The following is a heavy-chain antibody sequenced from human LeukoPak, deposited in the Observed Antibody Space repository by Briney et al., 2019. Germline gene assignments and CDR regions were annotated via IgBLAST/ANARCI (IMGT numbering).Heavy chain of an antibody. CDR3: AKSDCSPISCYVLDN. CDR2: ISGDGADT. J-gene: IGHJ4*02. D-gene: IGHD2-2*01. Sequence: GRSLRLSCAASGFTFSRYAMSWVRQAPGKGLEWVSAISGDGADTYHADSVKGRFTIFRDSSTNALYLQMNSLRAEDTAIYYCAKSDCSPISCYVLDNWGQGTLVTVSS. V-gene: IGHV3-23*01. CDR1: GFTFSRYA.